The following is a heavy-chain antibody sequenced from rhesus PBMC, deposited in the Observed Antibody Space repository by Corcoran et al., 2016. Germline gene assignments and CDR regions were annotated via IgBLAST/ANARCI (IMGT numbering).Heavy chain of an antibody. J-gene: IGHJ4*01. CDR3: ERCIAADSRWGDY. CDR1: GFSLTTIGMG. V-gene: IGHV2-174*01. D-gene: IGHD6-31*01. CDR2: IYWDDDK. Sequence: QVTLKESGPALVKPTQTLTLTCTFSGFSLTTIGMGVGWIRQPPGTALEWLALIYWDDDKRYSTSLKSRITISKDTSKNQVVLTMTNMDPVDTATYYCERCIAADSRWGDYWGQGVLVTVSS.